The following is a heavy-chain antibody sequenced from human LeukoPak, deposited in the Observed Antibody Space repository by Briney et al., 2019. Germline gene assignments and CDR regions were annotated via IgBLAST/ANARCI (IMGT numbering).Heavy chain of an antibody. J-gene: IGHJ5*02. Sequence: PSDTLSLTCTASGGSFSSYSCSWVRQPPGKGLEWIGYIISIGGTNYYPPHTSGVTISVDTSKNQFALKLSSVTAADTAVYYCARVVGDCSSTSCRGNNWFDPWGQGTLVTVSS. CDR1: GGSFSSYS. D-gene: IGHD2-2*01. CDR2: IISIGGT. V-gene: IGHV4-59*07. CDR3: ARVVGDCSSTSCRGNNWFDP.